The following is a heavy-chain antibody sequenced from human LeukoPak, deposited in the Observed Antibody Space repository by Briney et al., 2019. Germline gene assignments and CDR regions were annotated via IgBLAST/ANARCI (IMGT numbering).Heavy chain of an antibody. CDR2: IYHSGST. CDR3: ARLLGLFSEGSAFDI. J-gene: IGHJ3*02. Sequence: ASETLSLTCTVSGGSISSSSYYWGWIRQPPGKGLEWIGSIYHSGSTYYNPSLKSRVTISVDTSKNQFSLKLSSVTAADTAVYYCARLLGLFSEGSAFDIWGQGTMVTVSS. V-gene: IGHV4-39*01. D-gene: IGHD3-22*01. CDR1: GGSISSSSYY.